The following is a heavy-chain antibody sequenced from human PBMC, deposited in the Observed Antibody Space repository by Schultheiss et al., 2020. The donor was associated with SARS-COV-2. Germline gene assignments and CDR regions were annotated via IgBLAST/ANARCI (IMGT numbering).Heavy chain of an antibody. J-gene: IGHJ2*01. D-gene: IGHD6-19*01. V-gene: IGHV3-13*05. CDR3: ARTPIGSALGSTYWYFDL. CDR2: IGTAGDP. Sequence: GGSLRLSCAASGFTFSSYDMHWVRQATGKGLEWVSAIGTAGDPYYPGSVKGRFTISRENAKNSLYLQMNSLRAGDTAVYYCARTPIGSALGSTYWYFDLWGRGTLVTVSS. CDR1: GFTFSSYD.